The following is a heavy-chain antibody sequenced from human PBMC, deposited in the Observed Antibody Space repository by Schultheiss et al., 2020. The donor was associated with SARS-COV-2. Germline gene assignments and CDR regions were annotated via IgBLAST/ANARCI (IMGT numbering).Heavy chain of an antibody. CDR3: ARVFGAEGVDY. V-gene: IGHV4-59*01. D-gene: IGHD3-16*01. Sequence: SETLSLTCTVSGGSISSYYWSWIRQPPGKGLEWIGYIYYSGSTNYNPSLKSRVTISVDTSKNQFSLKLSSVTAADTAVYYCARVFGAEGVDYWGQGTLVTVSS. CDR1: GGSISSYY. J-gene: IGHJ4*02. CDR2: IYYSGST.